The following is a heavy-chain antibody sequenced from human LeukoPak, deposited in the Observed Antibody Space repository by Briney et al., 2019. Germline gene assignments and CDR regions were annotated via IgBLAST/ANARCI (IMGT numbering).Heavy chain of an antibody. J-gene: IGHJ4*02. CDR3: ARVGYSNSYDY. V-gene: IGHV1-8*03. D-gene: IGHD5-18*01. CDR2: MNPNSGNT. CDR1: GGTFSSYA. Sequence: ASVKVSCKASGGTFSSYAISWVRQAPGQGLEWMGWMNPNSGNTGYAQKFQGRVTITWNTSISTAYMDLSSLRSEDTAVYYCARVGYSNSYDYWGQGTLVTVPS.